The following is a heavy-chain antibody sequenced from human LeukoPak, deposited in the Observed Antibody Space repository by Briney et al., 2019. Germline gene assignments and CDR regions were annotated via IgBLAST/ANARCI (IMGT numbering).Heavy chain of an antibody. CDR3: AGLSIAAAGYPVYYYYGMDV. Sequence: SGTLSLTCAVSGGSISSSNWWSWVRQPPGKGLEWIGEIYHSGSTNYNPSLKSRVTISVDKSKNQFSLKLSSVTAADTAVYYCAGLSIAAAGYPVYYYYGMDVWGQGTTVTVSS. D-gene: IGHD6-13*01. J-gene: IGHJ6*02. V-gene: IGHV4-4*02. CDR2: IYHSGST. CDR1: GGSISSSNW.